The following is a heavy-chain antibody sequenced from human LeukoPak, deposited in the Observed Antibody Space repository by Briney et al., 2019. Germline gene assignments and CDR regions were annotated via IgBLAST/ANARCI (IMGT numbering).Heavy chain of an antibody. Sequence: SVKVSCKASGYIFINYGISWVRQAPGQGLEWMGWMSAYNGNTNYTQKLQGRVTITTDTSTSTAYMELRSLRSDDTAVYYCARDRGSKAPNNWFDPWGQGTLVTVSS. J-gene: IGHJ5*02. CDR2: MSAYNGNT. CDR3: ARDRGSKAPNNWFDP. CDR1: GYIFINYG. D-gene: IGHD3-16*01. V-gene: IGHV1-18*01.